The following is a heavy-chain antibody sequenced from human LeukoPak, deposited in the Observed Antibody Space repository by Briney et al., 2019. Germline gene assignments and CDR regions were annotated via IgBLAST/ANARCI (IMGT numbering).Heavy chain of an antibody. CDR3: ARNYYNSRGETFDF. CDR1: GGSISSYY. CDR2: ISYIGST. J-gene: IGHJ4*02. Sequence: SETLSLTCTVSGGSISSYYWSWIRQPPGKGLEWIGYISYIGSTNYNLSLKSRVTISVDTSKNQFSLKLSSVTAADTAVYYCARNYYNSRGETFDFWGQGTLVTVSS. D-gene: IGHD3-22*01. V-gene: IGHV4-59*08.